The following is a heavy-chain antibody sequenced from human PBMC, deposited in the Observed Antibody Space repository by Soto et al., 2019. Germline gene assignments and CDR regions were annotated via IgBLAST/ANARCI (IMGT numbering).Heavy chain of an antibody. Sequence: EMQLVESGGGSVQPGRSPRLSCAASGFSFDDYGMHWVRQGPGKGLEWVSGISWNSGDIYYADSVKGRFTISRDNAKKSLYLQMNSLRNEETALFYRCKDNELDRDGPFDYWGQGILVTVSS. D-gene: IGHD2-2*03. V-gene: IGHV3-9*01. CDR2: ISWNSGDI. J-gene: IGHJ4*02. CDR1: GFSFDDYG. CDR3: CKDNELDRDGPFDY.